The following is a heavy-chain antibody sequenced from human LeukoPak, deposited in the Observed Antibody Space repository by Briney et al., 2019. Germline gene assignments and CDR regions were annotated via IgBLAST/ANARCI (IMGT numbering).Heavy chain of an antibody. Sequence: SQTLSLTCTASGGSISSYYWSWIRQPPGKGLEWIGYIYYSGSTNYNPSLKSRVTISVDTSKNQFSLKLSSVTAADTAVYYCARAAGYTVFDYWGQGTLVTVSS. CDR3: ARAAGYTVFDY. CDR2: IYYSGST. CDR1: GGSISSYY. D-gene: IGHD3-9*01. V-gene: IGHV4-59*01. J-gene: IGHJ4*02.